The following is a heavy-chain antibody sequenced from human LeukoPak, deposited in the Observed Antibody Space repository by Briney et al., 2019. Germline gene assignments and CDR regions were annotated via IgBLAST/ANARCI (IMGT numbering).Heavy chain of an antibody. Sequence: GGSLRLSCEASGFSFSRYWMSWVRQAPVRGLEWVANIKPDGSEIYYVDSVKGRFTISRDNAKNSLYLQINGLRAEDTAVYYCARDDCGGDCSYPDFYYMDVWGKGTTVTVSS. CDR2: IKPDGSEI. CDR1: GFSFSRYW. CDR3: ARDDCGGDCSYPDFYYMDV. D-gene: IGHD2-21*02. V-gene: IGHV3-7*03. J-gene: IGHJ6*03.